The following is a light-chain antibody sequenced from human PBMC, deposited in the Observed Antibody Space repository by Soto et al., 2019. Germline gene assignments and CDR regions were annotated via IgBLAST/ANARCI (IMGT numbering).Light chain of an antibody. CDR3: QQYNNWPPWT. CDR2: GAS. CDR1: QSVSSN. Sequence: EIVLTQSPAPLSVSPGARATLSCRASQSVSSNLAWYQQKPGQAPRLLIYGASTSATGIPARFSGSGSGTEFTLTISSLQSEDFAVYYCQQYNNWPPWTFGRGTKVEIK. J-gene: IGKJ1*01. V-gene: IGKV3-15*01.